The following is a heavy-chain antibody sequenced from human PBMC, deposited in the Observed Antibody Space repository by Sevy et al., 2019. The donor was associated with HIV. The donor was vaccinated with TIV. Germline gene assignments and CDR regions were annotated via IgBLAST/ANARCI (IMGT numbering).Heavy chain of an antibody. Sequence: ASVKVSCKASGYTFTGYYMHWVRQAPGQGLEWMGRINPNSGGTNYEQKFQGRVTMTRDTSISTADMELGRLRSDDTAVYYCARLVTYYDFWSGYSNDAFDIWGQGTMVTVSS. J-gene: IGHJ3*02. CDR3: ARLVTYYDFWSGYSNDAFDI. D-gene: IGHD3-3*01. CDR2: INPNSGGT. V-gene: IGHV1-2*06. CDR1: GYTFTGYY.